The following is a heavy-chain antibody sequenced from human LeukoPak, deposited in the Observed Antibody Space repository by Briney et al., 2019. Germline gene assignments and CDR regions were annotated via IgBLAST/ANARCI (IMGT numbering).Heavy chain of an antibody. CDR1: GYTFTSYG. D-gene: IGHD3-22*01. CDR2: ISAYNGNT. V-gene: IGHV1-18*01. CDR3: AREWGGFYYYDSSGYYDY. J-gene: IGHJ4*02. Sequence: APAKVSCKASGYTFTSYGISWVRQAPGQGLEWMGWISAYNGNTNYAQKLQGRVTMTTDTSTSTAYMELRSLRSDDAAVYYCAREWGGFYYYDSSGYYDYWGQGTLVTVSS.